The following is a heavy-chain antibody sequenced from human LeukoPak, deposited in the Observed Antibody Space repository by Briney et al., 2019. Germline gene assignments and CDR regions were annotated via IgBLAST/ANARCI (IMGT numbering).Heavy chain of an antibody. CDR3: ARERGYNYGYSGYYDQ. V-gene: IGHV3-48*03. D-gene: IGHD5-18*01. Sequence: GGSLRLFCAASGFTFSNFEMNWVRQAPGKGLEWISYISTSGASTYYADSVKGRFTVSRDNAKNSMYLRMDTLRAEDTAVYYCARERGYNYGYSGYYDQWGQGILVTVSS. CDR1: GFTFSNFE. CDR2: ISTSGAST. J-gene: IGHJ4*02.